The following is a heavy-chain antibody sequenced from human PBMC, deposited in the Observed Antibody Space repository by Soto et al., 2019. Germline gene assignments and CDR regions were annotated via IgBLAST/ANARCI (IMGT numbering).Heavy chain of an antibody. CDR2: IYHSGST. CDR3: ARSLEDYYGSGSWEYYYYYYGMDV. D-gene: IGHD3-10*01. J-gene: IGHJ6*02. Sequence: SETLSLTCAVSGGSISSSNWWSWVRQPPGKGLEWIGEIYHSGSTNYNPSLKSRVTISVDKSKNQFSLKLSSVTAADTAVYYCARSLEDYYGSGSWEYYYYYYGMDVWGQGTTVTVSS. V-gene: IGHV4-4*02. CDR1: GGSISSSNW.